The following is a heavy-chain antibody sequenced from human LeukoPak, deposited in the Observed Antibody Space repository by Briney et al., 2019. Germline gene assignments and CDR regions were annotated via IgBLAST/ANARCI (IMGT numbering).Heavy chain of an antibody. D-gene: IGHD3-10*01. CDR1: GGSIRSSY. J-gene: IGHJ3*02. CDR3: AGRRGDTYYYGSATVTAAIDI. CDR2: IYTSGST. Sequence: SETLCLTCTVSGGSIRSSYWSWIRQPAGKGLEWIGRIYTSGSTNYNPSLLSRVTLSADTPKIQFSLRLSSMTAADTAVYYCAGRRGDTYYYGSATVTAAIDIWGQGTMVTVSS. V-gene: IGHV4-4*07.